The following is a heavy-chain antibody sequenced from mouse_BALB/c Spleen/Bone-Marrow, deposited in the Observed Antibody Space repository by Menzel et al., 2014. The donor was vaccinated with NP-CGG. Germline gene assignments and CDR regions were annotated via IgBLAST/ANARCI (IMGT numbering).Heavy chain of an antibody. Sequence: QVHVKQSGPGLVSPSQSLSITCTVSGFSLSRYSVHWVRQPPGKGLEWLGMIWGGGSTDYNSALKSRLSISKDNSKSQVFLKMNSLQTDDTAMYYCARVVATDWYFDVWGAGTTVTVSS. CDR2: IWGGGST. D-gene: IGHD1-1*01. V-gene: IGHV2-6-4*01. CDR3: ARVVATDWYFDV. CDR1: GFSLSRYS. J-gene: IGHJ1*01.